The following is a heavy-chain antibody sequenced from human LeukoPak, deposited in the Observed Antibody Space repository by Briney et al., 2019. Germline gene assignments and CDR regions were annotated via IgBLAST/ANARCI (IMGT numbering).Heavy chain of an antibody. CDR1: GGSISSSSYY. V-gene: IGHV4-39*01. Sequence: SETLSLTCTVSGGSISSSSYYWGWIRQPPGKGLEWIGSIYYSGSTYYNPSLKSRVTISVDTSKNQFSLKLSSVTAVDTAVYYCARPKPYYIAVADSWGQGTLVTVSS. CDR2: IYYSGST. D-gene: IGHD6-19*01. CDR3: ARPKPYYIAVADS. J-gene: IGHJ4*02.